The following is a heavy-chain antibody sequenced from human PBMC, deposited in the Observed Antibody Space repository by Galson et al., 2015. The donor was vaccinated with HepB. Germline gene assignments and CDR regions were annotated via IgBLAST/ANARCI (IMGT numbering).Heavy chain of an antibody. D-gene: IGHD5-12*01. CDR3: ATEVATGGDDAFDI. J-gene: IGHJ3*02. V-gene: IGHV3-48*03. Sequence: SLRLSCAASGFTFSSYEMNWVRQAPGKGLEWVSYISSSGSTIYYADSVKGRFTISRDNAKNSLYLQMNSLRAEDTAVYYCATEVATGGDDAFDIWGQGTMVTVSS. CDR2: ISSSGSTI. CDR1: GFTFSSYE.